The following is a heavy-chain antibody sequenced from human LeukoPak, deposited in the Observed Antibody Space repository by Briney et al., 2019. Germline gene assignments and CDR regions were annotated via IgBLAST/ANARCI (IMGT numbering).Heavy chain of an antibody. CDR2: ISGSGGST. D-gene: IGHD4-17*01. V-gene: IGHV3-23*01. J-gene: IGHJ4*02. Sequence: GGSLRLSCAASGFTFSSYAMSWVRQAPGKRLEWVSAISGSGGSTYYADSVKGRFTTSRDNSKNTLYLQMNSLRAEDTAVYYCAKEPDYGDYFDYWGQGTLVTVSS. CDR3: AKEPDYGDYFDY. CDR1: GFTFSSYA.